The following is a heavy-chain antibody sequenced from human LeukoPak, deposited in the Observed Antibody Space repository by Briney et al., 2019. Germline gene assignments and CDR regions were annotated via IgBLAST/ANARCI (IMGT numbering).Heavy chain of an antibody. V-gene: IGHV1-69*13. CDR2: IIPIFGTA. J-gene: IGHJ6*02. Sequence: SAKVSCKASGGTFSSYAISWVRQAPGQGLEWMGGIIPIFGTANYAQKFQGRVTITADESTSTAYMELSSLRSEDTAVYYCAREGTHIVVVPAAIPPVSDYYYGMDVWGQGTTVTVSS. CDR3: AREGTHIVVVPAAIPPVSDYYYGMDV. D-gene: IGHD2-2*01. CDR1: GGTFSSYA.